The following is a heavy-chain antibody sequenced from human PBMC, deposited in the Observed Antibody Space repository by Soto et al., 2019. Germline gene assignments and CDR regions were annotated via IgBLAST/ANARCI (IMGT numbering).Heavy chain of an antibody. CDR3: ARGCLIYYYDCSCYYYDIDI. CDR2: INPKSRGT. V-gene: IGHV1-2*02. Sequence: ASVKVSCKASGYTFTDSFIHWVRQAPGQGFEWMGWINPKSRGTNYAQKFQGRVTMTRDTSNSTAYMELSSLRSEDTAVYYCARGCLIYYYDCSCYYYDIDIWGQGTMVTVSS. D-gene: IGHD3-22*01. CDR1: GYTFTDSF. J-gene: IGHJ3*02.